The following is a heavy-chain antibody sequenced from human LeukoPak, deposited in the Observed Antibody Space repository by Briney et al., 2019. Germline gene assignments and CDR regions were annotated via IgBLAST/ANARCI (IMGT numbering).Heavy chain of an antibody. J-gene: IGHJ4*02. Sequence: SETLSLTCTVSGGSISSYYWSWIRQPPGRGLEWIGYIYYSGSTNYNPSLKSRVTISVDTSKNQFSLKLSSVTAADTAVYYCARAQYYDILTGYPYYFDYWGQGTLVAVSS. CDR3: ARAQYYDILTGYPYYFDY. CDR2: IYYSGST. D-gene: IGHD3-9*01. CDR1: GGSISSYY. V-gene: IGHV4-59*01.